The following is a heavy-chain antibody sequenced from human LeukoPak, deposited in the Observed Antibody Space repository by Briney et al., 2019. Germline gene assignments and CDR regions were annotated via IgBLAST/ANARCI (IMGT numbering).Heavy chain of an antibody. Sequence: PSETLSLTCTVSGGSISSYYWSWFRQPPGKGLEWIGYIYYSGSTNYNPSLKSRVTISVDTSKNQFSLKLSSVTAADTAVYYCARDHTRYYGSGSYGVWFDPWGQGTLVTVSS. J-gene: IGHJ5*02. CDR2: IYYSGST. CDR1: GGSISSYY. D-gene: IGHD3-10*01. CDR3: ARDHTRYYGSGSYGVWFDP. V-gene: IGHV4-59*12.